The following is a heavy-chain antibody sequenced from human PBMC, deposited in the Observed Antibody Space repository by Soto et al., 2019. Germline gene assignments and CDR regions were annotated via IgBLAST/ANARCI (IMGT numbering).Heavy chain of an antibody. CDR3: ARHEATYYNFYGMDV. V-gene: IGHV5-51*01. J-gene: IGHJ6*02. CDR1: GYIFTTYW. Sequence: VESLKISCESHGYIFTTYWITCFLQKPVKGLEWVGSFHPGESDTRYSPSFQGQVTISADRSLATAYLQWSSLQAADTAIYYCARHEATYYNFYGMDVWGQGTTVTVSS. CDR2: FHPGESDT.